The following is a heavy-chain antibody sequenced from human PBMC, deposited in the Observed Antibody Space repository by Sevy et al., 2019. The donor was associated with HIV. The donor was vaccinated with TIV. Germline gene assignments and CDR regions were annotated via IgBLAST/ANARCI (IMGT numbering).Heavy chain of an antibody. V-gene: IGHV3-23*01. CDR1: GFTFSTYA. D-gene: IGHD6-25*01. CDR3: AKDDPANSGGFDY. CDR2: IYGSGSTT. J-gene: IGHJ4*02. Sequence: GGSLRLSCAASGFTFSTYAMSWVRQAPGKGLEWVSAIYGSGSTTYYADSVRGRFTISRDNSKNTLYLQMNSLRAEDSAVYYCAKDDPANSGGFDYWGQGTLVTVSS.